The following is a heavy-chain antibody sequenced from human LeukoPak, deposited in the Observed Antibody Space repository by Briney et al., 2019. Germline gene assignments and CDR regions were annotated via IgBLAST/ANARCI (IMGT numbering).Heavy chain of an antibody. CDR1: GFTFSSHG. V-gene: IGHV3-23*05. D-gene: IGHD6-13*01. Sequence: GSLRLSCAASGFTFSSHGMSWVRRAPGKGLEWVSAIDTSGSATYHADSVKGRFTISRDSSKNTLYLQMNSLRAEDTAIYYCARVIRAAPGKGYFDYWGQGTLVTVSS. CDR2: IDTSGSAT. CDR3: ARVIRAAPGKGYFDY. J-gene: IGHJ4*02.